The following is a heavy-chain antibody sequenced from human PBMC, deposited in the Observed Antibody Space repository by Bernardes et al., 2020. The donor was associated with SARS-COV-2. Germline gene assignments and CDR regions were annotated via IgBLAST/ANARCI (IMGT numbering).Heavy chain of an antibody. V-gene: IGHV4-4*07. D-gene: IGHD3-22*01. CDR1: GGSVGSFH. J-gene: IGHJ4*02. CDR2: IYSSGNT. CDR3: ARDGPYSGYYSLDF. Sequence: SETLSLTCSVSGGSVGSFHWRWIRQPAGKGLEWIGQIYSSGNTYYNPSLKSRVTMSVDRSKNQLSLNLDSATAADTAVYYCARDGPYSGYYSLDFWGQGTVVSVSP.